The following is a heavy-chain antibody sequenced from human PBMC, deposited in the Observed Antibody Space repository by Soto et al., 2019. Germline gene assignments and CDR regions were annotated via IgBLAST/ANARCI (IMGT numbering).Heavy chain of an antibody. Sequence: QLQLQESGSGLVKPSQTLSLTCAVSGGSISSGNSYAWSWIRQPPGKGLEWIGSISHTGRTSYNPSLKGLVTMSVDKSKHQSSLKLSSVTAADMAVYYCARAVAPYLGTWFDPWGQGSLVIVSS. CDR3: ARAVAPYLGTWFDP. V-gene: IGHV4-30-2*01. D-gene: IGHD3-16*01. J-gene: IGHJ5*02. CDR2: ISHTGRT. CDR1: GGSISSGNSYA.